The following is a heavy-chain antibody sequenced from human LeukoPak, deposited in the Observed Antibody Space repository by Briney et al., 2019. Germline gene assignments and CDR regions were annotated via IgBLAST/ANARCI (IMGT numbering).Heavy chain of an antibody. D-gene: IGHD2-15*01. CDR1: GFSFSSYA. CDR2: IGGGGVRT. V-gene: IGHV3-23*01. Sequence: GGSLRLSCAASGFSFSSYAMAWVRQAPGKGLEWVSTIGGGGVRTYYADSVKGRFTISRDDSKNRLYLQMNSLRAEDTAVYYCASQGYCIRDGCYSEPPDFDYWGQGTLVTVSS. CDR3: ASQGYCIRDGCYSEPPDFDY. J-gene: IGHJ4*02.